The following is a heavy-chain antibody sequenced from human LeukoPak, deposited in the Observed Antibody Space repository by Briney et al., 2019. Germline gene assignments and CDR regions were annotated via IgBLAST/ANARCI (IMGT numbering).Heavy chain of an antibody. CDR1: GYTFTSYY. CDR2: INPSGGST. J-gene: IGHJ5*02. D-gene: IGHD3-10*01. V-gene: IGHV1-46*01. Sequence: GASVTVSCKASGYTFTSYYMHWVRQAPGQGLEWMGIINPSGGSTSYAQKFQGRVTMTRNTSISTAYMELSSLRSEDTAVYYCARGGLWYYGSGSYYNRISWFDPWGQGTLVTVSS. CDR3: ARGGLWYYGSGSYYNRISWFDP.